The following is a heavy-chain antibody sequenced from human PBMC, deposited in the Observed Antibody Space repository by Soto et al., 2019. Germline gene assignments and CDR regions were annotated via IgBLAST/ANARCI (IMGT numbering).Heavy chain of an antibody. D-gene: IGHD2-21*02. CDR3: ARAGVTFLGLSPHFDL. CDR2: TFYRSKWYN. V-gene: IGHV6-1*01. Sequence: SQTLSLTCGISWDSVSRNSAGWNWIRQSPSRGLEWLGRTFYRSKWYNDYAVSVKSRITISPDTSKNQFSLQLTSVTPDDAGVYYCARAGVTFLGLSPHFDLCAQGNLVTVSS. CDR1: WDSVSRNSAG. J-gene: IGHJ4*02.